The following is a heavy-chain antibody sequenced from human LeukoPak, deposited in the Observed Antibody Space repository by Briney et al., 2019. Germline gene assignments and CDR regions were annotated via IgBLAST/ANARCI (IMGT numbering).Heavy chain of an antibody. V-gene: IGHV1-2*06. Sequence: ASVKVSCKASGYTFTGYYMRWVRQAPGQGLEWMGRINPNSGGTNYAQKFQGRVTMTRDTSISTAYMELSRLRSDDTAVYYCARRASSSWYAFDYWGQGTLVTVSS. CDR1: GYTFTGYY. CDR2: INPNSGGT. CDR3: ARRASSSWYAFDY. J-gene: IGHJ4*02. D-gene: IGHD6-13*01.